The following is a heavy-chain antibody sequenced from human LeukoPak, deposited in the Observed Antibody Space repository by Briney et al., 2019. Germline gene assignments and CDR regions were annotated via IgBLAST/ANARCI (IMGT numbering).Heavy chain of an antibody. CDR2: IYYSGST. V-gene: IGHV4-61*01. CDR1: GGSVSSGSYY. D-gene: IGHD6-25*01. CDR3: TAGRSDYFDF. J-gene: IGHJ4*02. Sequence: KPSETLSLTCTVSGGSVSSGSYYWSWIRQPPGKGLEWIGYIYYSGSTNYNPSLKSRVTISVDTSKNQFSLKLSSVTAADTAVYYCTAGRSDYFDFWGQGTLVTVSS.